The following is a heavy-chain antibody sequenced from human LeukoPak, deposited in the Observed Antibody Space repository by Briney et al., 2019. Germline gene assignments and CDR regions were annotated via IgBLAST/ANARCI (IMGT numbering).Heavy chain of an antibody. Sequence: SETLSLTCTVSGGSISSGGYYWSWIRQHPGKGLEWIGYIYYSGSTYYNPSHKSRVTISVDTSKNQFSLKLSSVTAADTAVYYCARDRGYSYGYGAFDYWGQGTLVTASS. D-gene: IGHD5-18*01. CDR3: ARDRGYSYGYGAFDY. J-gene: IGHJ4*02. CDR2: IYYSGST. V-gene: IGHV4-31*03. CDR1: GGSISSGGYY.